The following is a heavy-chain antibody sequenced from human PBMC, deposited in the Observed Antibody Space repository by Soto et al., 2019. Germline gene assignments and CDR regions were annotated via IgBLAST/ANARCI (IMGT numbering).Heavy chain of an antibody. CDR3: AGTTSHYSYYMDV. Sequence: PAQTLSLTCAISGDSVSSNSAAWNWIRQSPSRGLEWLGRTYYRSREYNDYAVSVSSRLTVNPDTSKNQTSLQLTSVTPEDTAVYDCAGTTSHYSYYMDVWGKGTTVTVSS. V-gene: IGHV6-1*01. CDR1: GDSVSSNSAA. D-gene: IGHD1-7*01. CDR2: TYYRSREYN. J-gene: IGHJ6*03.